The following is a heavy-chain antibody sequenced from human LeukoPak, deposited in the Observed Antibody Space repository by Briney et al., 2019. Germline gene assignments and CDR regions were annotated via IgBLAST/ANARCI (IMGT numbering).Heavy chain of an antibody. J-gene: IGHJ4*02. V-gene: IGHV3-33*08. Sequence: PGGSLRLSCAASGFTFSSYSMNWVRQAPGKGLEWVAVIWYDGRNRYYADSVKGRFTISRDNSKNTLYPQMNSLRAEDTAVYYCARDVAAAGSTYFDYWGQGTLVTVSS. D-gene: IGHD6-13*01. CDR3: ARDVAAAGSTYFDY. CDR1: GFTFSSYS. CDR2: IWYDGRNR.